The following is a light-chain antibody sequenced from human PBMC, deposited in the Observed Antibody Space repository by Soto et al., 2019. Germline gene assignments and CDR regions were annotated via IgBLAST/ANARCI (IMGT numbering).Light chain of an antibody. CDR3: QQFNAYPLT. Sequence: QLTQSPSFMSASVGDRVTISCRASQGISDYLAWYQQKPGKDPKLLIYGASTLQSGVPSRFSGSASGTEFTLTISSLQPEELAAYLCQQFNAYPLTFGGGTKLEIK. J-gene: IGKJ4*01. CDR1: QGISDY. V-gene: IGKV1-9*01. CDR2: GAS.